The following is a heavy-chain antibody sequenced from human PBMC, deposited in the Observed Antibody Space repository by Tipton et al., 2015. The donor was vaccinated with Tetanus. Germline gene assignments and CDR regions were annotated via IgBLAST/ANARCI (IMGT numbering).Heavy chain of an antibody. V-gene: IGHV3-48*01. CDR2: ISSSSTT. D-gene: IGHD3-3*01. Sequence: SLRLSCAASGFTFSSYSMNWVRQAPGKGLEWVSYISSSSTTYYADSVKGRFTISRDNSKNTLYLQMNSLRAEDTAVYYCAKEQYYDFWSDYYVLDYWGQGTLVTVSS. J-gene: IGHJ4*02. CDR1: GFTFSSYS. CDR3: AKEQYYDFWSDYYVLDY.